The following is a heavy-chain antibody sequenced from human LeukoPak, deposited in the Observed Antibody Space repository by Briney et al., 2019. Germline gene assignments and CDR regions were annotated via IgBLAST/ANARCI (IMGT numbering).Heavy chain of an antibody. CDR1: GFTFSSYW. Sequence: GSLRLSCAASGFTFSSYWMSWVRQAPGKGLEWVANIKQDGSEKYYVDSVKGRFTISRDNAKNSPYLQMNSLRAEDTAVYYCARVQTGYSSGWSSYWYFDLWGRGTLVTVSS. V-gene: IGHV3-7*01. CDR2: IKQDGSEK. J-gene: IGHJ2*01. D-gene: IGHD6-19*01. CDR3: ARVQTGYSSGWSSYWYFDL.